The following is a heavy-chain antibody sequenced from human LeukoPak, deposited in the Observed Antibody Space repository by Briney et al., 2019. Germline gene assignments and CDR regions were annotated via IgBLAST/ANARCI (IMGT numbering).Heavy chain of an antibody. CDR2: ISYDGSNK. V-gene: IGHV3-30*03. CDR1: GFSFSKYG. CDR3: ARDLPYDSSGYYLDAFDI. J-gene: IGHJ3*02. D-gene: IGHD3-22*01. Sequence: PGRSLRLSCAASGFSFSKYGMHWIRQAPGKGLEWVAAISYDGSNKDYVDSVKGRFTISRDNAKNSLYLQMNSLRAEDTAVYYCARDLPYDSSGYYLDAFDIWGQGTMVTVSS.